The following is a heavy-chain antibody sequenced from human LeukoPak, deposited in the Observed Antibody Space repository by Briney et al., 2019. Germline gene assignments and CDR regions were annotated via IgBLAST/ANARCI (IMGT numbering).Heavy chain of an antibody. CDR3: ARGRWDSSSWYGAYYYYYMDV. V-gene: IGHV1-8*01. D-gene: IGHD6-13*01. J-gene: IGHJ6*03. CDR2: MNPNSGNT. CDR1: GYTFTSYD. Sequence: GASVKVSCKASGYTFTSYDINWVRQAPGQGLEWMGWMNPNSGNTGYAQKFQGRVTMTRNTSISTAYMELSSLRSEDTAVYYCARGRWDSSSWYGAYYYYYMDVWGKGTTVTVYS.